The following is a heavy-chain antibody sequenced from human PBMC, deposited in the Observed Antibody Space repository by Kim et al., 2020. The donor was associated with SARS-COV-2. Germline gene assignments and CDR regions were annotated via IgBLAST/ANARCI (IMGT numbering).Heavy chain of an antibody. CDR2: IYYSGST. D-gene: IGHD4-17*01. CDR3: ARDTGETNWFDP. Sequence: SETLSLTCTVSGGSISSGGYYWSWIRQHPGKGLEWIGYIYYSGSTYYNPSLKSRVTISVDTSKNQFSLKLSSVTAADTAVYYCARDTGETNWFDPWGQGTLVTVSS. CDR1: GGSISSGGYY. V-gene: IGHV4-31*03. J-gene: IGHJ5*02.